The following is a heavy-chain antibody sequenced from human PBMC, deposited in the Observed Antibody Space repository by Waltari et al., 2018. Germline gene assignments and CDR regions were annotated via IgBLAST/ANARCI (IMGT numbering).Heavy chain of an antibody. D-gene: IGHD3-10*01. J-gene: IGHJ4*02. CDR3: ARGQRTYSY. CDR1: GFTFSSYA. CDR2: ISYDGSNK. V-gene: IGHV3-30*07. Sequence: QVQLVESGGGVVQPGRSLRLSCAASGFTFSSYAMHWVRQAPGKGLEWVAVISYDGSNKYYADSVKGRFTISRDNSKNTLYLQMNSLRAEDTAVYYCARGQRTYSYWGQGTLVTVSS.